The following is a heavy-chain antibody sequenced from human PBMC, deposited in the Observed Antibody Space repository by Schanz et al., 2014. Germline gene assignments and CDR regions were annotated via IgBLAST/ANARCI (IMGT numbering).Heavy chain of an antibody. CDR2: ISAYNGNT. J-gene: IGHJ5*02. V-gene: IGHV1-18*04. Sequence: QVLLVQSGAEVKQPGASVKVSCTASGYTFTSYGISWVRQAPGQGLEWMAWISAYNGNTKYAQRLQDRVTVTTDTSTSTAYMELRSLRSDDTAVYYCARDLATTGNNWFDPWGQGTLVTVSS. D-gene: IGHD1-1*01. CDR1: GYTFTSYG. CDR3: ARDLATTGNNWFDP.